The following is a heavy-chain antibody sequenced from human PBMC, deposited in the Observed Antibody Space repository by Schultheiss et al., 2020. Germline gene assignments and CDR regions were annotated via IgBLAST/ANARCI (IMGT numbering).Heavy chain of an antibody. J-gene: IGHJ6*02. CDR1: GYSISSGYY. Sequence: SETLSLTCTVSGYSISSGYYWGWIRQPPGKGLEWIGSIYYSGSTYYNPSLKSRVTISVDTSKNQFSLKLSSVTAADTAVYYCARLEALWDYYYGMDVWGQGTTVTVSS. CDR3: ARLEALWDYYYGMDV. CDR2: IYYSGST. V-gene: IGHV4-38-2*02. D-gene: IGHD3-10*01.